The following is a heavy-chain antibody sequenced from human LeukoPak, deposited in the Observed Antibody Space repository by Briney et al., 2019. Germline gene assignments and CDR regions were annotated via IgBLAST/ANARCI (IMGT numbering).Heavy chain of an antibody. D-gene: IGHD6-13*01. V-gene: IGHV4-34*01. CDR3: ARSRIAAASPAGY. CDR1: GGSFSGYY. Sequence: PSETLSLTCAVYGGSFSGYYWSCIRQPPGKGLEWIGEINHSGSTNYNPSLKSRVTISVDTSKNQFSLKLSSVTAADTAVYYCARSRIAAASPAGYWGQGTLVTVSS. CDR2: INHSGST. J-gene: IGHJ4*02.